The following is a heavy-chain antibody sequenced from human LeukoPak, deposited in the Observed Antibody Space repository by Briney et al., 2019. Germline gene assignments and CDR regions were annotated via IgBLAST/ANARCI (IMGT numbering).Heavy chain of an antibody. Sequence: GGSLRLSCAASGFTFSSYWMHWVRQAPGKGLVWVSRINSDGSSTSYADSVKGRFTISRDNSKNTLYLQMNSLRAEDTAVYYCAKSISRITIFGVLIRGFDYWGQGTLVTVSS. CDR3: AKSISRITIFGVLIRGFDY. CDR1: GFTFSSYW. V-gene: IGHV3-74*01. D-gene: IGHD3-3*01. J-gene: IGHJ4*02. CDR2: INSDGSST.